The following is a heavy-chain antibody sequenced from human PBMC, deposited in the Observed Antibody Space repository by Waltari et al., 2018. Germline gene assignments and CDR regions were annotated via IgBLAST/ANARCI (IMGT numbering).Heavy chain of an antibody. CDR2: VIPIYGTP. J-gene: IGHJ3*02. Sequence: QVPLVQSVSEVKQPGSSVKVSCMASGGTFGRYAITWVRQAPGQGLEWVGGVIPIYGTPNYEAKFQGRVTVTADASTSTAYLEVRRLRSEDTAVYYCAKREIGYAFDTWGQGTMVIVSS. D-gene: IGHD1-26*01. CDR3: AKREIGYAFDT. V-gene: IGHV1-69*12. CDR1: GGTFGRYA.